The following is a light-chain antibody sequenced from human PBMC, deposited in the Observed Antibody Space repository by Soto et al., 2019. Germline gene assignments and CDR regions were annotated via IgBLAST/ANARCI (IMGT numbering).Light chain of an antibody. V-gene: IGKV3-20*01. CDR2: GAS. J-gene: IGKJ1*01. CDR3: QQYGRSPRT. CDR1: QSVDSSTY. Sequence: EVVMRQSPATLAVSPGEGATVSCRASQSVDSSTYLAWYQQKPGQAPRLLIYGASSRATGIPDRFSGSGSGTDFTLTISRLEPEDFAVYYCQQYGRSPRTFGQGTKV.